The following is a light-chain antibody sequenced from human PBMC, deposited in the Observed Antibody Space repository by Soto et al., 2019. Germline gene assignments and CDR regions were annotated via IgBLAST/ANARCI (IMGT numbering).Light chain of an antibody. CDR1: QSISSW. J-gene: IGKJ1*01. Sequence: IQMTKSPSTLSASVGDRVTITCRASQSISSWLAWYQQKPGTAPKLLIYKASTLQTGVPSRFSGSGSGTEFTLTISSLQPDDFATYYCQQYNDNWTFGQGTKVDIK. V-gene: IGKV1-5*03. CDR3: QQYNDNWT. CDR2: KAS.